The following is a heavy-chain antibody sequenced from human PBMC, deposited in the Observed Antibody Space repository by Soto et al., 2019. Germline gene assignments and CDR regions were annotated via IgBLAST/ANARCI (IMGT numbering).Heavy chain of an antibody. J-gene: IGHJ5*02. V-gene: IGHV4-39*01. CDR2: IYYSGST. CDR1: GGSISSSSYY. CDR3: ARGRSIAAAGHNWFDP. Sequence: SETLSLTCTVSGGSISSSSYYWGWIRQPPGKGLEWIGSIYYSGSTYYNPSLKSRVTRSVDTSKNQFSLKLSSVTAADTAVYYCARGRSIAAAGHNWFDPWGQGTLVTVTS. D-gene: IGHD6-13*01.